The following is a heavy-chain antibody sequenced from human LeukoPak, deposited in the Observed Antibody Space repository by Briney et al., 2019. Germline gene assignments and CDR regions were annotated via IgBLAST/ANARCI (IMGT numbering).Heavy chain of an antibody. J-gene: IGHJ3*02. D-gene: IGHD2-15*01. CDR3: ARAVRIVVVVAATVAFDI. V-gene: IGHV1-18*04. CDR2: ISAYNGNT. Sequence: ASLKVSSKASGYTFTSYGISWVRQASGQGLEWMGWISAYNGNTNYAQKLQGRVTMTTDTSTSTAYMELRSLRSDDTAVYYCARAVRIVVVVAATVAFDIWGQGTMVTVSS. CDR1: GYTFTSYG.